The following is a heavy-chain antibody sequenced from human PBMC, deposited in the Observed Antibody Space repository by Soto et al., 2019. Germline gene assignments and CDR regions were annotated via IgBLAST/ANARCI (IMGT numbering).Heavy chain of an antibody. Sequence: SVKVSCKASGGTFSSYAISWVRQAPGQGLEWMGGIIPIFGAANYAQKFQGRVTITADESTSTAYMELSSLRSEDTAVYYCARGRPYVVVPAAGYYYYGMDVWGQGTTVTVSS. J-gene: IGHJ6*02. D-gene: IGHD2-2*01. V-gene: IGHV1-69*13. CDR2: IIPIFGAA. CDR3: ARGRPYVVVPAAGYYYYGMDV. CDR1: GGTFSSYA.